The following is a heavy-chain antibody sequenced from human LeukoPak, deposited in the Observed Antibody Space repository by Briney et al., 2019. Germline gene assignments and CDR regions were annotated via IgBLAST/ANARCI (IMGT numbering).Heavy chain of an antibody. CDR1: GYTFTNYN. CDR3: ARDGYFDY. CDR2: ISPYNGNT. J-gene: IGHJ4*02. V-gene: IGHV1-18*01. Sequence: ASVRVSCNASGYTFTNYNIAWVRQAPGQGLEWVGWISPYNGNTKYAQKFQGRVTLTTDTSTCTAYIELRSLTFDDTAIYYCARDGYFDYWGQGTLVTVSS.